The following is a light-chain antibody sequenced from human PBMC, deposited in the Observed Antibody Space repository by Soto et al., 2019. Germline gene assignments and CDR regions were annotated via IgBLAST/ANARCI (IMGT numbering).Light chain of an antibody. Sequence: QSVLTQPPSASGSPGQSVTVSCTGTSSDVGGYNYVSWYQQHPGKAPKVVIYDVNKRPSGVPDRFSGSKSGNTASLTISDLQAEDEADYYCCSNAGRPDVFGTGTKLTVL. CDR3: CSNAGRPDV. V-gene: IGLV2-8*01. J-gene: IGLJ1*01. CDR2: DVN. CDR1: SSDVGGYNY.